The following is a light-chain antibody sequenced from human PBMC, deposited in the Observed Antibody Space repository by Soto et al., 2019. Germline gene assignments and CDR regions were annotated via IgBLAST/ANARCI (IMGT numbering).Light chain of an antibody. CDR2: GAS. CDR1: QSVSSSY. V-gene: IGKV3-20*01. CDR3: QQYGSSPEWT. Sequence: EIVLTQSPGTLSLSPGERATLSCRASQSVSSSYLAWYQQKPGQAPRLLIYGASNRATGIPDRFSGSGSGTDFTLSISRLEPEDFAVYYCQQYGSSPEWTFGQGTKVEIK. J-gene: IGKJ1*01.